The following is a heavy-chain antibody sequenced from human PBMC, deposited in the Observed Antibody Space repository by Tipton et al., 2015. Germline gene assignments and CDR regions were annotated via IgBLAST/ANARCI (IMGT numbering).Heavy chain of an antibody. CDR2: INPHTGVT. CDR1: GYTFGSYY. J-gene: IGHJ4*02. CDR3: ARASRGYMFGPFDY. D-gene: IGHD5-12*01. V-gene: IGHV1-2*02. Sequence: QVQLVQSGAEVKKPGTSVKVSCKASGYTFGSYYLHWVRQAPGQGLEWMGWINPHTGVTNYAQVFQGRVTLTRDTSISTAYMELSSLKSDDTAVYYCARASRGYMFGPFDYWGQGPLVTVSS.